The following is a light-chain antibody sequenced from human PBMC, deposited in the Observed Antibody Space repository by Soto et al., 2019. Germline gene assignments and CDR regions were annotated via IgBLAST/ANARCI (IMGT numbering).Light chain of an antibody. CDR1: SSDVGGYNY. J-gene: IGLJ1*01. CDR3: SSFTSAYTFV. V-gene: IGLV2-14*01. CDR2: EVS. Sequence: QSALAQPASVSGSPGQSIAISCTGTSSDVGGYNYVSWYQQHPGKAPKLLISEVSIRPSGVSDRFSGSKSGNTASLTISWLQTEDEADYYCSSFTSAYTFVFGSGTKLTVL.